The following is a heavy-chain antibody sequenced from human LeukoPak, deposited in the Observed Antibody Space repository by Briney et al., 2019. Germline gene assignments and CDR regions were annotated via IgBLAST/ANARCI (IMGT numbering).Heavy chain of an antibody. D-gene: IGHD6-19*01. CDR2: INWNGGST. J-gene: IGHJ3*02. CDR1: GFTFDDYD. V-gene: IGHV3-20*04. Sequence: PGGSLRLSCAASGFTFDDYDVSWVRQAPGKGLEWVSGINWNGGSTGYADSVKGRFTISRDNARNSLYLQMNSLRAEDTALYYCARIAMAGIGDGFDIWGQGTMVTVSS. CDR3: ARIAMAGIGDGFDI.